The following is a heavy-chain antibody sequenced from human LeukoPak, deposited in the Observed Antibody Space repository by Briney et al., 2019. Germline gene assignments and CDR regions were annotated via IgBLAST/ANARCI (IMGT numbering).Heavy chain of an antibody. CDR2: ISYDGSNK. V-gene: IGHV3-30-3*01. CDR1: GFTFSSYA. D-gene: IGHD4-17*01. J-gene: IGHJ4*02. Sequence: GGSLRLSCAASGFTFSSYAMHWVRQAPGKGLEWVAVISYDGSNKYYADSVKGRFTISRDNSKNTLYLQMSSLRAEDTAVYYCARDPHGDYYLDYWGQGTLVTVSS. CDR3: ARDPHGDYYLDY.